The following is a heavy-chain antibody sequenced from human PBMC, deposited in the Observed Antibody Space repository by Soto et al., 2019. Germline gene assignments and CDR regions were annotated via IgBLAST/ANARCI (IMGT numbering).Heavy chain of an antibody. CDR3: ASGWDYYGSGSSPYYYYGMDV. CDR2: IIPIFGTA. V-gene: IGHV1-69*13. J-gene: IGHJ6*02. Sequence: SVKVSCKASGGTFSSYAISWVRQAPGQGLEWMGGIIPIFGTANYAQKFQGRVTITADESTSTAYMELSSLRSEDTAVYCCASGWDYYGSGSSPYYYYGMDVWGQGTTVTVSS. D-gene: IGHD3-10*01. CDR1: GGTFSSYA.